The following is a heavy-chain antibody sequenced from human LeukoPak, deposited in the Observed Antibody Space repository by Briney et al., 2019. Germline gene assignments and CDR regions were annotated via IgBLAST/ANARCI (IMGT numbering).Heavy chain of an antibody. V-gene: IGHV4-59*01. Sequence: PSEALSLTCTVSGGSISSYYWSWIRQPPGKGLEWIGYIYYSGSTNYNPSLKSRVTISVDTSKNQFSLKLSSATAADTAVYYCARDRRGIAAAGTRWFDPWGQGTLVTVSS. D-gene: IGHD6-13*01. CDR1: GGSISSYY. CDR2: IYYSGST. CDR3: ARDRRGIAAAGTRWFDP. J-gene: IGHJ5*02.